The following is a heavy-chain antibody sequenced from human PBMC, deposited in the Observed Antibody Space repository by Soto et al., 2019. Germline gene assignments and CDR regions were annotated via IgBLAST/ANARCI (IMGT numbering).Heavy chain of an antibody. Sequence: SLRLSCATSGFPFSAFAMNWVRHAPGRGLEWVSGIGGSGASIYYADSVKGRFTISRDNSKNTVYLQMNSLRAEDTAFYYCARSARPLSWFDPWGQGTLVTVSS. CDR3: ARSARPLSWFDP. CDR1: GFPFSAFA. V-gene: IGHV3-23*01. J-gene: IGHJ5*02. D-gene: IGHD6-6*01. CDR2: IGGSGASI.